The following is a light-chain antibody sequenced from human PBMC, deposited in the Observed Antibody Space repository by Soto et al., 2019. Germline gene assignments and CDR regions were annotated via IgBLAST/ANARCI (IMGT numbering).Light chain of an antibody. CDR2: GAS. CDR3: QQYSNGWT. J-gene: IGKJ1*01. V-gene: IGKV3-15*01. CDR1: QSVSSN. Sequence: EIVMTQSPATLSVSPGERATLSCRASQSVSSNLAWFQQKPGQAPRLLIYGASTRATGIPARFSGSGSGTEFTLTISSLQSEDFAVYYCQQYSNGWTFGQGTKVEI.